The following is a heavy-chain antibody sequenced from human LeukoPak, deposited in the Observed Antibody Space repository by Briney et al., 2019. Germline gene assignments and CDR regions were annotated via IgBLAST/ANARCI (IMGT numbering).Heavy chain of an antibody. CDR3: ARGGLRFLEWFDY. CDR2: IYYSGST. D-gene: IGHD3-3*01. CDR1: GGSISSGDYY. J-gene: IGHJ4*02. V-gene: IGHV4-30-4*08. Sequence: SSETLSLTCTVSGGSISSGDYYWSWIRQPPGKGLEWIGYIYYSGSTYYNPSLKSRVTISVDTSKNQFSLKLSSVTAADTAVYYCARGGLRFLEWFDYWGQGTLVTVSS.